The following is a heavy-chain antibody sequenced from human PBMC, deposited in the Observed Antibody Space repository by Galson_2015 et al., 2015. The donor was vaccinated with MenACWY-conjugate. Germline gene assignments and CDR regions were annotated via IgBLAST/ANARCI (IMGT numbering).Heavy chain of an antibody. J-gene: IGHJ6*02. D-gene: IGHD3-10*01. CDR1: GFTVSSSY. CDR2: IYSDGST. CDR3: ARDSRATTVWGLNKRKTIDYYYGMDV. V-gene: IGHV3-53*01. Sequence: SLRLSCAVSGFTVSSSYMTWVRQAPGKGLESVSVIYSDGSTYNADSVKGRFTISRDNSKNTVFLQMTSLRAEDTAMYYCARDSRATTVWGLNKRKTIDYYYGMDVWGQGTTVIVSS.